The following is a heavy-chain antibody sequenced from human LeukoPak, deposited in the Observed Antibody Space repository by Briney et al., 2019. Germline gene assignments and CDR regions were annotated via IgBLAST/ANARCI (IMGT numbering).Heavy chain of an antibody. CDR2: IYSGGST. D-gene: IGHD6-13*01. CDR1: GFTVSSNY. J-gene: IGHJ4*02. CDR3: ARVGTGQQLDY. Sequence: GGSLRLSCAASGFTVSSNYMSWVRQAPGKGLEWVSVIYSGGSTYYADSVKGRFTISRDNSKNTLYLQMNSLRAEDTAVYYCARVGTGQQLDYWGQGTLVTVSS. V-gene: IGHV3-66*01.